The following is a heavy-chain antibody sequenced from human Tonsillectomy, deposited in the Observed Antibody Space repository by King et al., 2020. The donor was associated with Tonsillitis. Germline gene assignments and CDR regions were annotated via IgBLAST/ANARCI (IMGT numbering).Heavy chain of an antibody. CDR1: GVSISRYY. Sequence: QLQESGPGLVKPSETLSLTCTVSGVSISRYYWSWIRPPPGKGLEWIGYIYYSGSTNYSPSLKSRVTISVDTSKNQFSLKLSSVTAADTAVYYCARSYGSGNYFDYWGQGTLVTVSS. J-gene: IGHJ4*02. CDR3: ARSYGSGNYFDY. V-gene: IGHV4-59*01. CDR2: IYYSGST. D-gene: IGHD3-10*01.